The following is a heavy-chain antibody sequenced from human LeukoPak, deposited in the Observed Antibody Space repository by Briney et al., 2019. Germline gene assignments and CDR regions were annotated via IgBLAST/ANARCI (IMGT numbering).Heavy chain of an antibody. CDR2: ISGSGGST. CDR1: GFTFNNYG. Sequence: GGPLRLSCAASGFTFNNYGMSWVRQAPGKGLEWVSAISGSGGSTYYADSVKGRFTISRDNSKNTLYLQMNRLRAEDTAVYYCAKANSGSASRGYFDYWGQGTLVTVSS. CDR3: AKANSGSASRGYFDY. J-gene: IGHJ4*02. V-gene: IGHV3-23*01. D-gene: IGHD6-25*01.